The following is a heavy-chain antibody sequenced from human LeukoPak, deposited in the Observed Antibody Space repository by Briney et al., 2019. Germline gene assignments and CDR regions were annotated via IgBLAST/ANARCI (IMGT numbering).Heavy chain of an antibody. V-gene: IGHV4-4*07. D-gene: IGHD6-6*01. CDR2: IYTSGSA. CDR1: GASITSFH. J-gene: IGHJ4*02. CDR3: ARKDGDY. Sequence: SETLSLTCAVSGASITSFHWTWFRQPAGRGLEWIGLIYTSGSALYNPSLQSRVAMSVDVTKNQLSLKLSYVTAADAATYYCARKDGDYWGQGTLVTVSS.